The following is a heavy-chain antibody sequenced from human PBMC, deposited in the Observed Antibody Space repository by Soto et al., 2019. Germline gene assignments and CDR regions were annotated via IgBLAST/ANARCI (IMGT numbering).Heavy chain of an antibody. CDR3: ARASGPFDY. V-gene: IGHV3-33*01. D-gene: IGHD5-12*01. CDR2: IWYDGSNK. CDR1: GFAFSTYG. J-gene: IGHJ4*02. Sequence: VQLVESGGGVVQPGRSLRLSCAASGFAFSTYGIHWVRQAPGKGLEWVAVIWYDGSNKYYAASVEGRFTISRDNSKNTLYLQMNSLRADDTAVYYCARASGPFDYWGQGTQVTVSS.